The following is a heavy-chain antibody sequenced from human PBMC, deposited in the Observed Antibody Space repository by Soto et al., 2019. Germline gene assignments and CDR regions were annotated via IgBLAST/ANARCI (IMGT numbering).Heavy chain of an antibody. CDR1: GFTFSSYW. CDR3: ARDRGGSAARPKYYFDY. J-gene: IGHJ4*02. D-gene: IGHD6-6*01. V-gene: IGHV3-7*01. Sequence: GGSLRLSCAASGFTFSSYWMSWVRQAPGKGLEWVANIKQDGSEKYYVDSVKGRFTISRDNAKNSLYLQMNSLRAEDTAVYYCARDRGGSAARPKYYFDYWGQGTLVTVSS. CDR2: IKQDGSEK.